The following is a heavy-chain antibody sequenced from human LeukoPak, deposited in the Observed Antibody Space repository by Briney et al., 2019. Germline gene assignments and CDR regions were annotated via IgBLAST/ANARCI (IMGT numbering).Heavy chain of an antibody. V-gene: IGHV3-7*03. CDR3: ARDNPPDY. J-gene: IGHJ4*02. CDR1: GFTFSSSW. CDR2: IKQDGSEK. Sequence: GGSLRLSCVASGFTFSSSWMSWVRQAPGQGLEWVANIKQDGSEKSYVESVRGRFTISRDNAKNSLYLQLNSLRAEDTALYYCARDNPPDYWGQGTLVTVSS.